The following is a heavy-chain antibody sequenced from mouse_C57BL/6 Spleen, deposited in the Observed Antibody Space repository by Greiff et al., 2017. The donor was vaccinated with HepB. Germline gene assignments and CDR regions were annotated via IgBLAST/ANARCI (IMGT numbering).Heavy chain of an antibody. CDR3: ARSHGYFDY. CDR2: IYPGDGDT. CDR1: GYAFSSSW. J-gene: IGHJ2*01. V-gene: IGHV1-82*01. Sequence: VQLQQSGPELVKPGASVKISCKASGYAFSSSWMNWVKQRPGKGLEWIGRIYPGDGDTNYNGKFKGKATLTADKSSSTAYMQLSSLTSEDSAVYFCARSHGYFDYWGQGTTLTVSS. D-gene: IGHD1-1*02.